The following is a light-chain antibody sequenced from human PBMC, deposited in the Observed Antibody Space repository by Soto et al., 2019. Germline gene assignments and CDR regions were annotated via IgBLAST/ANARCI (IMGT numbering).Light chain of an antibody. CDR3: QQYYSTPWT. CDR1: QSILYSSKNKNY. J-gene: IGKJ1*01. CDR2: WAS. Sequence: DIVLTQSPDSLAVSLGERATINCKCSQSILYSSKNKNYLAWYQQKPGQPPRLLIYWASTRESGVPDRFSGSGSGTDFTLTISSLQAEDVAVYYCQQYYSTPWTFGQGTKVEIK. V-gene: IGKV4-1*01.